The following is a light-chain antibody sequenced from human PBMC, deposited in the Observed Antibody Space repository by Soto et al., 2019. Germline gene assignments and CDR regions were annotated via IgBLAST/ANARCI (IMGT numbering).Light chain of an antibody. CDR2: EVT. CDR1: SSDVGGYNY. V-gene: IGLV2-8*01. Sequence: QSVLTQPPSASGSPGQSVTISCTGTSSDVGGYNYVSWYQQHPGKAPKLMIYEVTKRPSGVPDRFSGSKSASTASLTVSGLQAEDEADYYCSSYAGTDNFGVFGTGTKLTVL. CDR3: SSYAGTDNFGV. J-gene: IGLJ1*01.